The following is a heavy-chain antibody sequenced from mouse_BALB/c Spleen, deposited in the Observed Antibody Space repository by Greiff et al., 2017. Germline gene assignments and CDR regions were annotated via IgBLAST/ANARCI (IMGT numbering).Heavy chain of an antibody. Sequence: EVKVEESGGGLVKPGGSLKLSCAASGFTFSSYTMSWVRQTPEKRLEWVATISSGGSYTYYPDSVKGRFTISRDNAKNTLYLQMSSLKSEDTAMYYCTRSYGSSSAMDYWGQGTSVTVSS. J-gene: IGHJ4*01. CDR3: TRSYGSSSAMDY. V-gene: IGHV5-6-4*01. CDR1: GFTFSSYT. CDR2: ISSGGSYT. D-gene: IGHD1-1*01.